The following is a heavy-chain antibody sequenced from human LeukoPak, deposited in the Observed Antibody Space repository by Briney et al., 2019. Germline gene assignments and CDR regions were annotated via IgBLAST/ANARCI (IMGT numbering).Heavy chain of an antibody. J-gene: IGHJ5*02. D-gene: IGHD4/OR15-4a*01. Sequence: GASVKVSCKASGYTFTSYGISWVRQAPGQGLEWMGWISAYNGNTNYAQKLQGRVTMTRDTSTSTVYMELSSLRSEDTAVYYCARDRLLTRNWFDPWGQGTLVTVSS. V-gene: IGHV1-18*01. CDR1: GYTFTSYG. CDR3: ARDRLLTRNWFDP. CDR2: ISAYNGNT.